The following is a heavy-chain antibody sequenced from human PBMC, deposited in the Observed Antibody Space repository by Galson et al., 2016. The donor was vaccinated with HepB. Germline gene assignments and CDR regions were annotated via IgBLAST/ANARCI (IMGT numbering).Heavy chain of an antibody. J-gene: IGHJ3*02. CDR2: ISGSGDMT. Sequence: LRLSCAASGFTFSSYDMRWVRQAPGKGLEWVSAISGSGDMTYYADSVKGRFTISRDNSKNTLYLQMNSLRAEDTAVYYCANPNGPLDDAFAIWGQGTMVTVSS. CDR3: ANPNGPLDDAFAI. V-gene: IGHV3-23*01. CDR1: GFTFSSYD. D-gene: IGHD2-8*01.